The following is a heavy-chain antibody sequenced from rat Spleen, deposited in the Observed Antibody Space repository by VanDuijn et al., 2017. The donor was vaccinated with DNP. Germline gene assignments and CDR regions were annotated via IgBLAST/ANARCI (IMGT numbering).Heavy chain of an antibody. CDR2: ISTGGGNT. J-gene: IGHJ4*01. D-gene: IGHD1-4*01. CDR3: ARQKGPGSNPYAMDA. CDR1: GFTFSNYY. V-gene: IGHV5S11*01. Sequence: EVQLVESGGGLVQPGRSMKLSCAASGFTFSNYYMAWVRQAPTKGLEWVASISTGGGNTYYRDSVKGRFTISRDNAKSTLYLQMDSLRSEETATYYCARQKGPGSNPYAMDAWGQGTSVTVSS.